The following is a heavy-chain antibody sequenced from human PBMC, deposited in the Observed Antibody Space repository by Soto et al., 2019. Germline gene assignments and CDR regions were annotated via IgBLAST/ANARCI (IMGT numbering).Heavy chain of an antibody. V-gene: IGHV4-4*07. CDR2: IYTSGST. J-gene: IGHJ4*02. Sequence: ASETLSLTCTVSGGSISSYYWSWIRQPAGKGLEWIGRIYTSGSTNYNPSLKSRVTMSVDTSKNQFSLKLSSVTAADTAVYYCARDRDFVVVVAATPASGYYFDYWGQGTLVTVSS. CDR3: ARDRDFVVVVAATPASGYYFDY. D-gene: IGHD2-15*01. CDR1: GGSISSYY.